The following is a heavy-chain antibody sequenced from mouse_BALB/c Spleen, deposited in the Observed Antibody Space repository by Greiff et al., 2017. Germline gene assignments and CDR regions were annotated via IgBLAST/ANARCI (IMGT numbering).Heavy chain of an antibody. V-gene: IGHV2-2*02. CDR3: ARNWGYDSAWFAY. J-gene: IGHJ3*01. CDR1: GFSLTSYG. Sequence: QVQLKESGPGLVQPSQSLSITCTVSGFSLTSYGVHWVRQSPGKGLEWLGVIWSGGSTDYNAAFISRLSISKDNSKSQVFFKMNSLQANDTAIYYCARNWGYDSAWFAYWGQGTLVTVSA. CDR2: IWSGGST. D-gene: IGHD2-14*01.